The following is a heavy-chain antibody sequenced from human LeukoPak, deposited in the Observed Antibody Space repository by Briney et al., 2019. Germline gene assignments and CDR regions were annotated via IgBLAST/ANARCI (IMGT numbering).Heavy chain of an antibody. Sequence: SETLSLTCAVSGYSISSGYYWGWIRQPPGKGLEWIGSNYHSGSTYYNPSLKSRVTISVDTSKNQFSLKLSSVTAADTAVYYCARQLNAFDIWGQGTMVTVSS. CDR3: ARQLNAFDI. CDR2: NYHSGST. CDR1: GYSISSGYY. V-gene: IGHV4-38-2*01. D-gene: IGHD5-24*01. J-gene: IGHJ3*02.